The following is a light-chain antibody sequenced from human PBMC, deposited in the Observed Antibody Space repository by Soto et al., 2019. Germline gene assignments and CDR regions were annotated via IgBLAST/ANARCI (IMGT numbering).Light chain of an antibody. CDR3: MQGTYWPCT. J-gene: IGKJ2*02. V-gene: IGKV2-30*02. CDR2: KVS. Sequence: DVGMTQSPLSLPVTLGQAASISCRSSQSLVHGDGNTYLSWFQQRPGQSPRRLIYKVSNRDSGVPARFTGSGSGTDFTLQISRVEAEDVGVYYCMQGTYWPCTFGQGTKLDIK. CDR1: QSLVHGDGNTY.